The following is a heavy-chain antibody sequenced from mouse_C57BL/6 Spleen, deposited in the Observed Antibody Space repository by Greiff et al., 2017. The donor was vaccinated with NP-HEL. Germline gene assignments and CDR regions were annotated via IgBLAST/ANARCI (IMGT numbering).Heavy chain of an antibody. CDR2: IDPSDSET. CDR1: GYTFTSYW. V-gene: IGHV1-52*01. J-gene: IGHJ3*01. CDR3: ARSEDSSWFAD. Sequence: QVQLQQPGAELVRPGSSVKLSCKASGYTFTSYWMHWVKQRPIQGLEWIGNIDPSDSETHYNQKFKDKATLTVDKSSSTAYMQLSSLTSEDSAVYYCARSEDSSWFADWGQGTLVTVSA.